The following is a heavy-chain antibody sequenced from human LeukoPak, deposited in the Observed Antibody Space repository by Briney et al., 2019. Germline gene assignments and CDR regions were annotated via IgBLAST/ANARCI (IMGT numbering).Heavy chain of an antibody. J-gene: IGHJ3*02. V-gene: IGHV3-7*03. CDR3: SRDGTNGGLHIRFGRRNNAFDI. CDR1: GFTFSSYW. Sequence: GGSLRLSCAASGFTFSSYWMSWVRQAPGKGLEWVANIKQDGSEKYYVDSVKGRFTISRDNAKNSLYLQMNSLRAEDTAVYYCSRDGTNGGLHIRFGRRNNAFDIWGQGTMVIVSS. CDR2: IKQDGSEK. D-gene: IGHD7-27*01.